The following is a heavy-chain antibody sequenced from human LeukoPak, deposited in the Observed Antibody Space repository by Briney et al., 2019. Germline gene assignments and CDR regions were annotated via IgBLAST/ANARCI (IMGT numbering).Heavy chain of an antibody. J-gene: IGHJ4*02. CDR3: ARVRDDYTYFDC. D-gene: IGHD4-11*01. V-gene: IGHV3-74*01. CDR1: GFTLSSYW. Sequence: GGSLRLSCAGSGFTLSSYWMHWVRQAPGKGLMWVSRINSDGSRTTYADSVRGRFTISRDNAKSTLYLQMNSLRAEDTAVYYCARVRDDYTYFDCWGQGTLVTVSS. CDR2: INSDGSRT.